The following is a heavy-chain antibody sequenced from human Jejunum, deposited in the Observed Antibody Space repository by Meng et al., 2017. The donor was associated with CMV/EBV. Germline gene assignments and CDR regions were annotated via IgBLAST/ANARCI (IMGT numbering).Heavy chain of an antibody. CDR1: GFTFSTYS. CDR2: MDSSSTYI. D-gene: IGHD4-17*01. V-gene: IGHV3-21*01. J-gene: IGHJ4*02. CDR3: AGGNNGNYAY. Sequence: LSCAASGFTFSTYSVNWVRQAPGKGLEWVSSMDSSSTYIYYADSVKGRFTISRDNAKNSLFLQMNSLRAEDTAVYYCAGGNNGNYAYWGQGTLVTVSS.